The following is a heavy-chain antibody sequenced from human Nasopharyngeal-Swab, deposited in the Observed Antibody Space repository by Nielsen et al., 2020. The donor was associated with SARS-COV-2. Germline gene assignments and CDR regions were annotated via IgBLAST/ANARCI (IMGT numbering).Heavy chain of an antibody. V-gene: IGHV4-34*01. J-gene: IGHJ6*02. D-gene: IGHD6-13*01. Sequence: SETLSLTCAVYGGSFSGYYWSWIRQPPGKGLEWIGEINHSGSTNYNPSLKSRVTISVDTSKNQFSLKVNSVTAADTAVYYCARLPSSSWFSHGMDVWGQGTTVTVSS. CDR1: GGSFSGYY. CDR3: ARLPSSSWFSHGMDV. CDR2: INHSGST.